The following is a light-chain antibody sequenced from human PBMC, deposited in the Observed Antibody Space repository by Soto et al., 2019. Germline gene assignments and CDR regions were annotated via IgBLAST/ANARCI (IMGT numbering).Light chain of an antibody. Sequence: DIQMTQSPSSLSASVGDRVTITCRASQDMNNYLAWYQQKPGKVPKVLIYGASTLQSGVPSRFSGSGYGTEFTLIISSMQPEDVATYYCQKPDSGPLIFGGGTKVEIK. J-gene: IGKJ4*01. CDR3: QKPDSGPLI. CDR1: QDMNNY. CDR2: GAS. V-gene: IGKV1-27*01.